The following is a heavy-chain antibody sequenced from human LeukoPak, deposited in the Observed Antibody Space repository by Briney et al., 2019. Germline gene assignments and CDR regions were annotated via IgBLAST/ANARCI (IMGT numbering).Heavy chain of an antibody. CDR2: ISGSSSYV. V-gene: IGHV3-21*01. J-gene: IGHJ4*02. CDR1: GFTFTTYS. Sequence: NPGGSLRLSCATSGFTFTTYSMNWVRQAPGKGLEWVSSISGSSSYVYYADSVKGRFTIFRDNAHNSLHLQMNSLRAEDTAVYYCVRDHYGGYDLDYWGQGTLVTVSS. D-gene: IGHD5-12*01. CDR3: VRDHYGGYDLDY.